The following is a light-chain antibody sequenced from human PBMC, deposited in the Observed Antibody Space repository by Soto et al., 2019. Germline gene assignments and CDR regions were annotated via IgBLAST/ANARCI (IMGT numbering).Light chain of an antibody. Sequence: EIVLTQSPGTLSLSPGERSTLSCRASQTVSRTFLGWYQQKPGQAPRPLIHGASSRATGIPDRFSGSGSGTDFTLTINRLEAEDLAVYYCQQYASTPWTFGQGPKVEIK. J-gene: IGKJ1*01. V-gene: IGKV3-20*01. CDR3: QQYASTPWT. CDR2: GAS. CDR1: QTVSRTF.